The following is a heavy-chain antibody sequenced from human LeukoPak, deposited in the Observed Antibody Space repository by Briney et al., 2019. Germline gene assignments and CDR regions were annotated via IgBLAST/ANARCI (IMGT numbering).Heavy chain of an antibody. CDR2: INPNSGGT. CDR3: AREGDSSGYPFFDY. Sequence: ASVKVSCKASGYTFTGYYMHWVRQAPGQGLEWMGWINPNSGGTNYAQKFQGRVTMTRDTSISTAYMELSRLRSDDTAVYYCAREGDSSGYPFFDYWGQGTLVTVSS. D-gene: IGHD3-22*01. CDR1: GYTFTGYY. J-gene: IGHJ4*02. V-gene: IGHV1-2*02.